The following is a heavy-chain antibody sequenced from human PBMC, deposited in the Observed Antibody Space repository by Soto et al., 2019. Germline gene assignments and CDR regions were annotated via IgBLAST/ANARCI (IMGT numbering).Heavy chain of an antibody. CDR3: ARVHYDFWSGYYRDHDAFDI. D-gene: IGHD3-3*01. V-gene: IGHV3-74*01. Sequence: EVQLVESGGGLVQPGGSLRLSCAASGFTFSSYWMHWVRQAPGKGLVWVSRINSDGSSTSYADSVKGRFTISRDNAKNKLYLQMNSLRAEDTAVYYCARVHYDFWSGYYRDHDAFDIWGQGTMVTVSS. CDR2: INSDGSST. CDR1: GFTFSSYW. J-gene: IGHJ3*02.